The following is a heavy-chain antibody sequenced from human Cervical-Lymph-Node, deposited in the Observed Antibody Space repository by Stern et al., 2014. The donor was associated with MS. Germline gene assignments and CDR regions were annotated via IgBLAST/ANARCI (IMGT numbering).Heavy chain of an antibody. CDR3: ARVDDCSGGTCFSTSWFDP. Sequence: DQLVESGPGLVKPSETLSLTCTVSGGSFNNYYWSWIRQPPGKGLEWIGDIYQDGSTKYNPSLKSRVTISLHTSKKQFSLRLTSVTAADTAVYYCARVDDCSGGTCFSTSWFDPWGQGTLVTVSS. CDR1: GGSFNNYY. J-gene: IGHJ5*02. D-gene: IGHD2-15*01. CDR2: IYQDGST. V-gene: IGHV4-59*01.